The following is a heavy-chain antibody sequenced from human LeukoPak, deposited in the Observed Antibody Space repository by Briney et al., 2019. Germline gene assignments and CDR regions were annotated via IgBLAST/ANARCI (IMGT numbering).Heavy chain of an antibody. J-gene: IGHJ4*02. D-gene: IGHD3-9*01. CDR1: GFSCITRPVG. V-gene: IGHV2-5*01. Sequence: SGHTLVNPTQTLTLTCTFYGFSCITRPVGVGWIRLPPVEDLEWLALIFRNDDKRYSPSLKSRLTITKDTSTNQVVLTMTNMDPVDTATYFCVHTGWHDIHVPDYWGQGTLVTVSS. CDR2: IFRNDDK. CDR3: VHTGWHDIHVPDY.